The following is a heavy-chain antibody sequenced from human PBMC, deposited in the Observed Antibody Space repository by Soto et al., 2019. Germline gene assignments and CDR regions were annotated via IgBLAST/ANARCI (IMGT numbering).Heavy chain of an antibody. CDR2: IIPIFGTA. Sequence: QVQLVQSGAEVKKPGSSVKVSCKASGGTFSSYAISWVRQAPGQGLEWMGGIIPIFGTANYAQKFQGRGTITGDESTRTDYMELSSLGSEDTAVYYCARGFGVVNYYYGMDVWGQGTTVTVSS. CDR1: GGTFSSYA. V-gene: IGHV1-69*12. J-gene: IGHJ6*02. CDR3: ARGFGVVNYYYGMDV. D-gene: IGHD3-3*01.